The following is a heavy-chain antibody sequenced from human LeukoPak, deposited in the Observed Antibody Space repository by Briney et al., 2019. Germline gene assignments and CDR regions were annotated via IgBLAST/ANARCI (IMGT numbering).Heavy chain of an antibody. D-gene: IGHD5-18*01. Sequence: ASVKVSCKASGYTFTSYDINWVRQATGQGLEWMGWMNPNSGNTSYAQKFQGRVTITRNTSISTAYMELSSLRSEDTAVYYCASRSGYSYGYSLDYWGQGTLVTVSS. CDR3: ASRSGYSYGYSLDY. CDR1: GYTFTSYD. V-gene: IGHV1-8*03. J-gene: IGHJ4*02. CDR2: MNPNSGNT.